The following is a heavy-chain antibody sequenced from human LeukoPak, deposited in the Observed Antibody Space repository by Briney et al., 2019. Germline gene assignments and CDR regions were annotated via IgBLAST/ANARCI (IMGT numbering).Heavy chain of an antibody. CDR3: AKHSSGWYSFDF. V-gene: IGHV3-23*01. CDR1: GFAFSTYA. D-gene: IGHD6-13*01. Sequence: GGSLRLSCAASGFAFSTYAMSWVRQAPGKGLEWVSIINIGGNTYYADSVKGRFTISRDNSKNTLWLQMNSLRAEDTAVYYCAKHSSGWYSFDFWGQGILVTVSS. CDR2: INIGGNT. J-gene: IGHJ4*02.